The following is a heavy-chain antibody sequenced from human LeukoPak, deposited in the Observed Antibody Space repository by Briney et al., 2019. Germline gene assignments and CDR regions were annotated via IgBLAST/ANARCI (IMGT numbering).Heavy chain of an antibody. J-gene: IGHJ5*02. CDR2: ISSSSSYI. V-gene: IGHV3-21*01. CDR3: AREPSVAGTNWFDP. CDR1: GFTFSSYS. D-gene: IGHD6-19*01. Sequence: PGGSLRLSCAASGFTFSSYSMNWVRQAPGKGLEWVSSISSSSSYIYYADSVKGRLTISRDNAKNSLYLQMNSLRAEDTAVYYCAREPSVAGTNWFDPWGQGTLVTVSS.